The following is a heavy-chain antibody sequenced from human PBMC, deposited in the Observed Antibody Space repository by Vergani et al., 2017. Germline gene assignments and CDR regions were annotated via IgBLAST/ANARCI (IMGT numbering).Heavy chain of an antibody. CDR1: GFTFIMHA. V-gene: IGHV3-23*01. J-gene: IGHJ4*02. CDR3: STYNVGASFS. CDR2: LSASDRRT. D-gene: IGHD5-24*01. Sequence: EVQLLESGGDLVQPGGSLRLSCAASGFTFIMHAMSWVRQAPGKGLEWVSTLSASDRRTHYADSVKGRFTISRDNSKNTLFLHMNSLRPEDTATYYCSTYNVGASFSWGPGTRVTVSS.